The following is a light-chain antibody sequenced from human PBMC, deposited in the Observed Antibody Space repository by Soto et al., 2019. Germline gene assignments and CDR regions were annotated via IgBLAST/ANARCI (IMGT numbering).Light chain of an antibody. CDR3: QQYNSWPIT. CDR2: RAS. CDR1: QSVSDN. Sequence: EVLMTQSPDTLYVSPGERVTLSCRASQSVSDNLAWYQQKPGQGARLLVYRASTRTLGIPARFSGSESGTEFTLTISSLQSEDFAVYYCQQYNSWPITFGQGTRLEIK. J-gene: IGKJ5*01. V-gene: IGKV3-15*01.